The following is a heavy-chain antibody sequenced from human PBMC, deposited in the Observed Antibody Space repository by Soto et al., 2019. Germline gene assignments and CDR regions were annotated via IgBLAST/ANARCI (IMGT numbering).Heavy chain of an antibody. J-gene: IGHJ4*02. CDR3: ARDTFGGAYDFLH. CDR2: ISSGGRT. V-gene: IGHV3-66*01. Sequence: EVQLVESGGGLVQPGGSLRLSCAASGFTVSSFYMTWVRQAPGKGLQWVAVISSGGRTYYADSVKGRFTISRDNSKNTLYLEMNSLRAEDTAVYYCARDTFGGAYDFLHGGQGTLVTVSS. D-gene: IGHD3-3*01. CDR1: GFTVSSFY.